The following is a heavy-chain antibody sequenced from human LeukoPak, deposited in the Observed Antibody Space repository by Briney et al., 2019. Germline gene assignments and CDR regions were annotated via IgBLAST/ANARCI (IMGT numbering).Heavy chain of an antibody. CDR2: IRGTGDST. CDR1: GFTFTSIA. Sequence: GGSLRLSCAASGFTFTSIAMTWVRQAPGKGLEWVSTIRGTGDSTHYADSVKGRFIISRDKSKNMLYLQMNGLRAEDTAIYYCAKGQELDDGVFDSWGQGTLVTVST. V-gene: IGHV3-23*01. J-gene: IGHJ4*02. CDR3: AKGQELDDGVFDS. D-gene: IGHD1-1*01.